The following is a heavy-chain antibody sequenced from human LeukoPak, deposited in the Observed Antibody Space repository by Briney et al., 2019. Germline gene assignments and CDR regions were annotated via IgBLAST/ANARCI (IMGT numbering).Heavy chain of an antibody. Sequence: GGSLRLSCAASGFTFSSYAMSWVRQAPGKGLEWVSAISGSGGSTYYADSVKGRFTISRDNSKNTQYLQMNSLRAEDTAVYYCATVFSNIVVGYYYYMDVWGKGTTVTVSS. J-gene: IGHJ6*03. V-gene: IGHV3-23*01. CDR2: ISGSGGST. CDR3: ATVFSNIVVGYYYYMDV. D-gene: IGHD2-2*01. CDR1: GFTFSSYA.